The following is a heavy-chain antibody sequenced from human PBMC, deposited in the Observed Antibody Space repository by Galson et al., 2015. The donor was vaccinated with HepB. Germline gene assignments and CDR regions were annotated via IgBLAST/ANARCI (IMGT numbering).Heavy chain of an antibody. CDR1: GYTFTSYG. CDR3: ARLDIVVVPAAIPVYYGMDV. J-gene: IGHJ6*02. Sequence: SVKVSCKASGYTFTSYGISWVRQAPGQGLEWMGWISAYNGNTNYAQKLQGRVTMTTDTSTSTAYMELRGLRSDDTAVYYCARLDIVVVPAAIPVYYGMDVWGQGTTVTVSS. V-gene: IGHV1-18*01. CDR2: ISAYNGNT. D-gene: IGHD2-2*02.